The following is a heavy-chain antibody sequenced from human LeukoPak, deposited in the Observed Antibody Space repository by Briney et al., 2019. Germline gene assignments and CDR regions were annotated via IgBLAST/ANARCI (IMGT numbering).Heavy chain of an antibody. D-gene: IGHD3-10*01. CDR3: ASMVRGGRWANSDY. CDR2: INHSGST. CDR1: GGSFSGYY. V-gene: IGHV4-34*01. J-gene: IGHJ4*02. Sequence: SETLSLTCAVYGGSFSGYYWSWIRQPPGKGLEWIGEINHSGSTNYNPSHKSRVTISVDTSKNQFSLKLSSVTAADTAVYYCASMVRGGRWANSDYWGQGTLVTVSS.